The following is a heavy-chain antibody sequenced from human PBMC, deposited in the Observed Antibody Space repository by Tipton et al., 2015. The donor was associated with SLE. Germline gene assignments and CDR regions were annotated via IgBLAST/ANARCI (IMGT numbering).Heavy chain of an antibody. Sequence: TLSLTCTVSGYSISTAYYWGWIRQPPGKGLAWVGTMYSSGSTYYSPSLRSRVTMSVDTVKNQLSLKLSSMTAADTAVYYCARHTANFRGFGYWGQGTKVIVSS. D-gene: IGHD3-3*01. CDR2: MYSSGST. CDR1: GYSISTAYY. V-gene: IGHV4-38-2*02. CDR3: ARHTANFRGFGY. J-gene: IGHJ4*02.